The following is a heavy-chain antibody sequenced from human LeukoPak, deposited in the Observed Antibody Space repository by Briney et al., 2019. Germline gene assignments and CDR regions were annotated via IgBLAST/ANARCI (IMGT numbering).Heavy chain of an antibody. D-gene: IGHD3-22*01. CDR2: IWYDGSNK. CDR1: GFTFSSYG. CDR3: ARVAFTYYYDSRWFDP. J-gene: IGHJ5*02. Sequence: GRSLRLSCAASGFTFSSYGMHWVRQAPGKGLEWVAVIWYDGSNKYYADSVKGRFTISRDNSKNTLYLQMNSLRAEDTAVYYCARVAFTYYYDSRWFDPWGQGTLVTVSS. V-gene: IGHV3-33*01.